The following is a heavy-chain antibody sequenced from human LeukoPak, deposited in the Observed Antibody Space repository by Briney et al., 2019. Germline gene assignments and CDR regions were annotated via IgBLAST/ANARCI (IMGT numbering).Heavy chain of an antibody. D-gene: IGHD3-10*02. CDR3: ARDDRVEGGENWFDP. CDR1: GGSFSGYY. CDR2: INHSGST. J-gene: IGHJ5*02. Sequence: PSETLSLTCAVYGGSFSGYYWSWIRQPPGKGLEWIGEINHSGSTNYNPSLKSRVTMSVDTSKSQFSLSLRSVTAADTAVYYCARDDRVEGGENWFDPWGQGTLVTVSS. V-gene: IGHV4-34*01.